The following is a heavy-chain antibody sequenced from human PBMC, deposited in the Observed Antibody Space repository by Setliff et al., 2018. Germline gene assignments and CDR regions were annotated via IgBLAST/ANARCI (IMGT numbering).Heavy chain of an antibody. Sequence: PSETLSLTCTVSGASITTSNSYWGWIRQPPGKGLEWIAHIYYSGNTFYNPSLGSRLTISGDTSKNQFSLKLSSVTAADTAVYYCARDSTWYWYFDLWGRGTLVTVSS. V-gene: IGHV4-39*07. CDR1: GASITTSNSY. CDR2: IYYSGNT. J-gene: IGHJ2*01. CDR3: ARDSTWYWYFDL. D-gene: IGHD3-16*01.